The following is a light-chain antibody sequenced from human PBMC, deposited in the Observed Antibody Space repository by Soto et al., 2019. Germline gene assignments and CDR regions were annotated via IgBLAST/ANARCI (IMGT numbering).Light chain of an antibody. CDR1: QSISSY. J-gene: IGKJ3*01. V-gene: IGKV1-39*01. Sequence: DIQMTQSPSSLSASVGDRVTITCRASQSISSYLHWYQQKPGKAPKLLIYTASSLQSGVPSRFSGSGSGTDFTLTISSLQPEDFATYYCQQSYSAPFTFCPGTKVDIK. CDR2: TAS. CDR3: QQSYSAPFT.